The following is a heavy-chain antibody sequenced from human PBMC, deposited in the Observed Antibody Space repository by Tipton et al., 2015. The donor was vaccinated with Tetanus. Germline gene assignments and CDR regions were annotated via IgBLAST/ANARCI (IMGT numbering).Heavy chain of an antibody. V-gene: IGHV1-18*01. Sequence: QSGAEVKKPGASVRVSCKASGYSFNSYAISWVRQAPGQGLEWVGWISTYNDETKYAEKFQGRVTLTKDARTNMAYMELRSLTSDDTAVYYCARVQEQRIYYYGMDVWGQGTTVTVSS. CDR1: GYSFNSYA. CDR3: ARVQEQRIYYYGMDV. CDR2: ISTYNDET. J-gene: IGHJ6*02. D-gene: IGHD6-25*01.